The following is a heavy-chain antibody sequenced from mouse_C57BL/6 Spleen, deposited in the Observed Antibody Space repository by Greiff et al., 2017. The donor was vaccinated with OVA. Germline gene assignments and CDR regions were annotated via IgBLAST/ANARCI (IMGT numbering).Heavy chain of an antibody. V-gene: IGHV3-6*01. CDR3: AIDELGRWYFDY. D-gene: IGHD4-1*01. CDR2: ISYDGSN. Sequence: VQLQQSGPGLVKPSQSLSLTCSVTGYSITSGYYWNWIRQFPGNKLEWMGYISYDGSNNYNPSLKNRISITRDTSKNQFFLKLNSVTTEDTATYYCAIDELGRWYFDYWGQGTTLTVSS. J-gene: IGHJ2*01. CDR1: GYSITSGYY.